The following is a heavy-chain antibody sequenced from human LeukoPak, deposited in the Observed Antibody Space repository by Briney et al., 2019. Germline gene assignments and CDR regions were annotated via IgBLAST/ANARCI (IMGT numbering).Heavy chain of an antibody. CDR1: GFTFSSYA. V-gene: IGHV3-23*01. D-gene: IGHD3-9*01. J-gene: IGHJ6*02. Sequence: GGSLRLCCAASGFTFSSYAMSWVRQAPGKGLEWVSAISGSGGSTYYADSVKGRFTISRDNSKNTLYLQMNSLRAEDTAVYYCAKDQWLRYFDWLLFYYGMDVWGQGTTVTVSS. CDR2: ISGSGGST. CDR3: AKDQWLRYFDWLLFYYGMDV.